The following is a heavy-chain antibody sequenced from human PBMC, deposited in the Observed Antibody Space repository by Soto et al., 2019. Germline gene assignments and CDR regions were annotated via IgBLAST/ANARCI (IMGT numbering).Heavy chain of an antibody. CDR3: AKGHSDSFGNYDYFGMDV. Sequence: EVQLLESGGGLVQPGGSLRLSCAASGFTFDNYGMSWVRQAPGKGLEWIGAITGAGGSTYNADSVKGRFTISMDISKKTVYLQVDSLRVEDTAVYYCAKGHSDSFGNYDYFGMDVWGQGTTVTVSS. V-gene: IGHV3-23*01. J-gene: IGHJ6*02. CDR1: GFTFDNYG. CDR2: ITGAGGST. D-gene: IGHD4-4*01.